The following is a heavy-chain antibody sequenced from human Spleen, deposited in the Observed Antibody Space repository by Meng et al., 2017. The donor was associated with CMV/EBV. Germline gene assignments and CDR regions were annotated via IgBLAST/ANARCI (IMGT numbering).Heavy chain of an antibody. CDR1: GYTLTEIS. V-gene: IGHV1-18*01. J-gene: IGHJ3*02. D-gene: IGHD2-2*01. CDR3: ARDPPAAPGHDAFDI. CDR2: ISAYNGNT. Sequence: ASVKVSCKVSGYTLTEISRQWVRQAPGKGLEWMGWISAYNGNTNYAQKLQGRVTMTTDTSTSTAYMELRSLRSDDTAVYYCARDPPAAPGHDAFDIWGQGTMVTVSS.